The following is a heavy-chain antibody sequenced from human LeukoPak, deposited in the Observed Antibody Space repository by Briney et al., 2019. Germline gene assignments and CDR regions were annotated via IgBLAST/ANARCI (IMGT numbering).Heavy chain of an antibody. Sequence: ASLRVSCKASGYTFTDYYIHWVRQAPGQGLECMGWINPKSGGTNYVQKFQGRVTMTRDTSISTAYMELSSLRSDDTAVYYCARGCGTSCVKEGLRLGDWGQGTLVTVSS. CDR2: INPKSGGT. D-gene: IGHD2-2*01. CDR3: ARGCGTSCVKEGLRLGD. J-gene: IGHJ4*02. V-gene: IGHV1-2*02. CDR1: GYTFTDYY.